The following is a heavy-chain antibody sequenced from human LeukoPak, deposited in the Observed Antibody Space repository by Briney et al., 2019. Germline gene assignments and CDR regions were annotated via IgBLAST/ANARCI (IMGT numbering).Heavy chain of an antibody. J-gene: IGHJ4*02. CDR2: IYASGGS. CDR1: GGAISSNY. D-gene: IGHD3-22*01. V-gene: IGHV4-4*07. CDR3: ARVSRGYYIDD. Sequence: SETLSLTCTVSGGAISSNYWSWVPQPAGQGLEWIGRIYASGGSIYNPSLKSRVTMSVDTSKNQFSLKLSSVTAADTAMYYCARVSRGYYIDDWGQGTLVTVSS.